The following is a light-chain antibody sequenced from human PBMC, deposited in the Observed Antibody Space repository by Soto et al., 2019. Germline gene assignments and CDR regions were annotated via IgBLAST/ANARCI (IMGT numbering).Light chain of an antibody. CDR1: QSVSSSY. Sequence: EIVLTQSPGTLSLSPGERATLSCRASQSVSSSYLAWYQQKPGQAPRLLIYGASSRATGIPDRFSGSGSGTDLPLTISRLEPEDFAVYYCQQYGSSPVTFGQGNKVEIK. V-gene: IGKV3-20*01. CDR2: GAS. J-gene: IGKJ1*01. CDR3: QQYGSSPVT.